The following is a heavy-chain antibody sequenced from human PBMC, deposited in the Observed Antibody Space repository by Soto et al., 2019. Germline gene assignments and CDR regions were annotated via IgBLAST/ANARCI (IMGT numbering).Heavy chain of an antibody. CDR2: IYYSGST. V-gene: IGHV4-59*08. Sequence: QVQLQESGPGLVKPSETLSLTCTVSGGSISSYYWSWIRQPPGKGLEWIGYIYYSGSTNYNPSLTSRAPIPADTSKNQLSLNQSSVPAADTAVYYCARRYGYCIGYWGQGTLVTVSS. D-gene: IGHD6-25*01. CDR3: ARRYGYCIGY. CDR1: GGSISSYY. J-gene: IGHJ4*02.